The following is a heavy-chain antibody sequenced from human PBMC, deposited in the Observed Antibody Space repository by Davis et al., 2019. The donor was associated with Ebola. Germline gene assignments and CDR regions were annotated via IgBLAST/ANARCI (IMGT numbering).Heavy chain of an antibody. D-gene: IGHD3-9*01. V-gene: IGHV1-46*01. CDR2: INPSDGST. J-gene: IGHJ4*02. CDR1: GYTFTKFY. CDR3: ARVWSDVLTGYSTNYFDS. Sequence: AASVKVSCKASGYTFTKFYLHWIRQAPGQGLEWVGLINPSDGSTTYAQRFQGRVTMTRDASTSTIYMEMSRLGSEDTATYFCARVWSDVLTGYSTNYFDSWGRGTLVTVSS.